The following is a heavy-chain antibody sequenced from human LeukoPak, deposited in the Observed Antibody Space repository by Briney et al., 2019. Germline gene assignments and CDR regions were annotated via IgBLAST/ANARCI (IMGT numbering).Heavy chain of an antibody. J-gene: IGHJ3*02. V-gene: IGHV3-30*18. CDR3: AKGQGAFDI. Sequence: GGSLRLSCAASGFTFSSYGMHWVRQAPGKGLEWVAVISYDGNNKYNVNSVKGRFTISRDNSKNTLYLQMNSLRAEDTAVYYCAKGQGAFDIWGQGKMVTVSS. CDR2: ISYDGNNK. CDR1: GFTFSSYG.